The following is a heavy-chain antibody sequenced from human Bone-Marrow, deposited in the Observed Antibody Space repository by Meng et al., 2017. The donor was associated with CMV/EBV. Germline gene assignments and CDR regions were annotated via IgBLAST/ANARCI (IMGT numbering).Heavy chain of an antibody. J-gene: IGHJ4*02. CDR1: GGSISSSSHY. CDR2: IYYSGST. V-gene: IGHV4-39*07. CDR3: ASLGANYGSNSGSDD. Sequence: SETLSLTCTVSGGSISSSSHYWGWIRQPPGKGLEWIGSIYYSGSTYYNPSLKSRVTISVDTSKNQVSLKLSSVTAADTAVYYCASLGANYGSNSGSDDWGQGTLVTVAS. D-gene: IGHD4-23*01.